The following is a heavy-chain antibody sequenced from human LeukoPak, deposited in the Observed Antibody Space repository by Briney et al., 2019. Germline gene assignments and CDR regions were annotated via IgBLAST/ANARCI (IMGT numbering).Heavy chain of an antibody. CDR1: GGSVSGAFY. CDR2: IYHTGTT. V-gene: IGHV4-61*08. CDR3: ARVRDYYDSSGYYSVFDY. D-gene: IGHD3-22*01. J-gene: IGHJ4*02. Sequence: SETLSLTCTVSGGSVSGAFYWSWIRQPPGKGLEWISYIYHTGTTDSNPSLKSRVAVSLDTSKNQFSLKLSSVTAADTAVYYCARVRDYYDSSGYYSVFDYWGQGTLVTVSS.